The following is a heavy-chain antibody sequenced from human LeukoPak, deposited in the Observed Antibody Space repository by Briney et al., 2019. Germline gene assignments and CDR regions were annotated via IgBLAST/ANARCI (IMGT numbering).Heavy chain of an antibody. D-gene: IGHD1-26*01. Sequence: PSETLSLTCTVSGGSISSYYWSWIRQPPGKGLEWIGEINHSGSTNYNPSLKSRVTISVDTSKNQFSLKLSSVTAADTAVYYCARALGVGATIYYFDYWGQGTLVTVSS. J-gene: IGHJ4*02. V-gene: IGHV4-34*01. CDR2: INHSGST. CDR3: ARALGVGATIYYFDY. CDR1: GGSISSYY.